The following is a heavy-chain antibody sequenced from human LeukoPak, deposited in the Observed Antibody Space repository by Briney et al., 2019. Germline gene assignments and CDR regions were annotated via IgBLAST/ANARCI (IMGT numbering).Heavy chain of an antibody. D-gene: IGHD6-13*01. Sequence: GGSLRLSCAASGFTFSNAWMNWVRQAPGKGLEWVGRIKRRTDGGTTDYAAPVKGRFTISRDDSKNTLYLQMNSLKTEDTAVYYCAVGSSATWFDPWGQGTLVTVSS. V-gene: IGHV3-15*07. CDR1: GFTFSNAW. CDR2: IKRRTDGGTT. J-gene: IGHJ5*02. CDR3: AVGSSATWFDP.